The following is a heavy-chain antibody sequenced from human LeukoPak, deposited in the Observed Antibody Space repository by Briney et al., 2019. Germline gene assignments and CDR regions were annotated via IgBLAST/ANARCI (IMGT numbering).Heavy chain of an antibody. CDR3: ARVFCSGGSCYSFDY. V-gene: IGHV1-69*13. Sequence: SVTVSCKASVGTFISYAISWVRQAPGQGLEWMGGIIPIFGTANYAQKFQGRVTITADESTSTAYMELSSLRSEDTAVYYCARVFCSGGSCYSFDYWGQGTLVTVSS. D-gene: IGHD2-15*01. J-gene: IGHJ4*02. CDR1: VGTFISYA. CDR2: IIPIFGTA.